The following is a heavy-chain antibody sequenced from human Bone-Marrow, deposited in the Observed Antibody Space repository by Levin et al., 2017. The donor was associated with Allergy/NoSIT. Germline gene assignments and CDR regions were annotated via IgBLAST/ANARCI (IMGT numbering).Heavy chain of an antibody. Sequence: GGSLRLSCAASGFAFSDYYMSWIRQAPGKGLEWVSKISGSSRSTNYADSVKGRFTISRDNSKNSLYLQMNSLRAEDTAVYYCATETYFRFDNWGQGTLITVSS. CDR2: ISGSSRST. CDR3: ATETYFRFDN. V-gene: IGHV3-11*05. D-gene: IGHD2-21*01. J-gene: IGHJ4*02. CDR1: GFAFSDYY.